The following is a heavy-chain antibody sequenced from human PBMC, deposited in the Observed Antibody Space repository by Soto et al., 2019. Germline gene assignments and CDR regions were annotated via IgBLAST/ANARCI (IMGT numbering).Heavy chain of an antibody. CDR1: GFTVSSNY. CDR3: ASARIAVAGRAFDY. D-gene: IGHD6-19*01. J-gene: IGHJ4*02. CDR2: IYSGGST. Sequence: PGGSLRLSCAASGFTVSSNYMSWVRQAPGKGLEWVSVIYSGGSTYYADSVKGRFTISRHNSKNTLYLQMNSLRAEDTAVYYCASARIAVAGRAFDYWGQGTLVTVSS. V-gene: IGHV3-53*04.